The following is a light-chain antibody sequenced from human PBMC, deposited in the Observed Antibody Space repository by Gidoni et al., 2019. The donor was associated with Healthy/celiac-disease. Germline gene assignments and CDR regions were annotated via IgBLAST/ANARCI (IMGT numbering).Light chain of an antibody. CDR1: QSVSSY. Sequence: EIVLTHSPATLSLSPGERATLSCRASQSVSSYLAWYQQKPGQAPRLHIYDASNRATGIPARFSGSGSGTDFTLTISSLEPEDFAVYYCQQRSNWITFGQGTRLEIK. CDR3: QQRSNWIT. V-gene: IGKV3-11*01. CDR2: DAS. J-gene: IGKJ5*01.